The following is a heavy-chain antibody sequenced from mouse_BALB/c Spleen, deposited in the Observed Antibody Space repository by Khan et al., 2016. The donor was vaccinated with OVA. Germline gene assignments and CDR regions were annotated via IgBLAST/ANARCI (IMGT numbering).Heavy chain of an antibody. J-gene: IGHJ3*01. Sequence: VRLQQSGAELVRPGALVKLSCKASGFNIKDYYIHWVKQRPEQGLEWIGWIDPENGNDIYDPKFQGKASITADTSSNTAYLQLNSLTSEDTAVYYWARSGYEAWFAYWGQGTLVSVSA. V-gene: IGHV14-1*02. CDR2: IDPENGND. CDR3: ARSGYEAWFAY. D-gene: IGHD3-1*01. CDR1: GFNIKDYY.